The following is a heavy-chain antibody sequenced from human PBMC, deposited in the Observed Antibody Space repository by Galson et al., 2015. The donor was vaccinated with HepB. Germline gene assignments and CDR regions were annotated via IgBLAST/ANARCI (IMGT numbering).Heavy chain of an antibody. CDR3: VFLRGYDLKPLDY. D-gene: IGHD5-12*01. V-gene: IGHV1-3*01. Sequence: SVKVSCKASGYTFTSYPMHWVRQAPGQRLEWMGWINAANGNTKYSQKFQGRVTITRDTSASTAYMELSSLRSEDTAVYYCVFLRGYDLKPLDYWGQGTLVTVSS. J-gene: IGHJ4*02. CDR2: INAANGNT. CDR1: GYTFTSYP.